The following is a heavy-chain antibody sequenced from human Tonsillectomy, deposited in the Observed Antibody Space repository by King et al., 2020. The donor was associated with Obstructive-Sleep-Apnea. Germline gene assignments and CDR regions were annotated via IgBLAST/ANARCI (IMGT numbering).Heavy chain of an antibody. V-gene: IGHV3-23*04. D-gene: IGHD3-10*01. J-gene: IGHJ4*02. CDR1: GFTFRSYA. Sequence: VQLVESGGGLVQPGGSLRLSCAASGFTFRSYAMSWVRQAPGKGLEWVSVITNSGSNTYYADSVKGRFTISRDNSKNTLYLQMNSLRAEDTAVYYCALTSITMVRGLIIAGYFDYWGQGTLVTVSS. CDR2: ITNSGSNT. CDR3: ALTSITMVRGLIIAGYFDY.